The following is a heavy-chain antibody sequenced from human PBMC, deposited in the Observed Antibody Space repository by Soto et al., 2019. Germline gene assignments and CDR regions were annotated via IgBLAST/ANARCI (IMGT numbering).Heavy chain of an antibody. CDR2: IYHAGSV. Sequence: PSETLCLTCAVSGYSIASGYYWAWIRQSPGKGLEWIGSIYHAGSVYYNPSLNSRVAVSLDTSKNHFSLKLTSVTAADTAVYYCASGMVRDYWGQGTLVTVS. V-gene: IGHV4-38-2*01. D-gene: IGHD3-10*01. CDR1: GYSIASGYY. J-gene: IGHJ4*02. CDR3: ASGMVRDY.